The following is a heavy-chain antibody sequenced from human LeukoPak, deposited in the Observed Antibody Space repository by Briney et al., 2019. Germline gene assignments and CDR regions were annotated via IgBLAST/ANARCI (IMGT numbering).Heavy chain of an antibody. V-gene: IGHV1-46*01. CDR2: INPSGGST. CDR1: GYTFTSYY. CDR3: ATASPPQPLPYDY. D-gene: IGHD2-21*02. Sequence: ASVKVSYKASGYTFTSYYMHWVRQAPGQGLEWMGIINPSGGSTSYAQKFQGRVTMTEDTSTDTAYMELSSLRSEDTAVYYCATASPPQPLPYDYWGQGTLVTVSS. J-gene: IGHJ4*02.